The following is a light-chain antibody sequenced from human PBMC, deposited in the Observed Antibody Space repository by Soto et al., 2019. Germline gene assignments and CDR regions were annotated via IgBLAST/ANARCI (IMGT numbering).Light chain of an antibody. J-gene: IGLJ3*02. Sequence: QSAMTQPASVAGSPGQSITISCTGTSSDVGGYNYVSWYQQHPGKAPKLMIYEVSNRPSGVSNRFSGSKSGNTASLTISGPQAEVESDYYCISYTSRSTRVFGGGTKLTVL. V-gene: IGLV2-14*01. CDR3: ISYTSRSTRV. CDR2: EVS. CDR1: SSDVGGYNY.